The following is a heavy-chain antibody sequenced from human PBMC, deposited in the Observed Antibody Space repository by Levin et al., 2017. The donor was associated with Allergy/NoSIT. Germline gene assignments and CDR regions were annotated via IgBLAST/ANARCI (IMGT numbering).Heavy chain of an antibody. D-gene: IGHD6-19*01. CDR2: ISFDGNEK. CDR1: GFIFSNYA. Sequence: SCVASGFIFSNYAMHWVRQAPGKGLEWVARISFDGNEKYYVQSVKGRFTIFRDNSKNTLYLQMSSLNTEDTAVYYCVKGAKFSSGSNYFYYYTDVWGKGTTVSVS. V-gene: IGHV3-30*18. J-gene: IGHJ6*03. CDR3: VKGAKFSSGSNYFYYYTDV.